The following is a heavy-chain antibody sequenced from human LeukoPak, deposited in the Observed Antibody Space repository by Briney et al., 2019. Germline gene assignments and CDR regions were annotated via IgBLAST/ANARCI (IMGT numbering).Heavy chain of an antibody. CDR3: AREMPKVRENYYYNYMDV. CDR2: ISSSSSYI. J-gene: IGHJ6*03. CDR1: GFTLSSYS. V-gene: IGHV3-21*01. Sequence: GGSLRLSCAASGFTLSSYSMNWVRQAPGKGLEWASSISSSSSYIYYADSVKGRFTISRDNAKNSLYLQMNSLRAEDTAVFYCAREMPKVRENYYYNYMDVWGKGPTVTVSS. D-gene: IGHD2-2*01.